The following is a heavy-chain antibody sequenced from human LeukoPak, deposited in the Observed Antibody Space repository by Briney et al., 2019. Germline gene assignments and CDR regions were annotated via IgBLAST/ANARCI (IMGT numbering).Heavy chain of an antibody. CDR2: IRSKANSYAT. Sequence: GSLRLSCAASGFTFSGSAMHWVRQASGKGLEWVGRIRSKANSYATAYAASVKGRFTISRDDSKNTAYLQMNSLKTEDTAVYYCTRSSVFDAFDIWGQGTMVTVSS. J-gene: IGHJ3*02. CDR1: GFTFSGSA. V-gene: IGHV3-73*01. CDR3: TRSSVFDAFDI. D-gene: IGHD5/OR15-5a*01.